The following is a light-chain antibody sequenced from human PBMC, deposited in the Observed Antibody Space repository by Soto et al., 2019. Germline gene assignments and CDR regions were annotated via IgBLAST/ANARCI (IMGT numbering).Light chain of an antibody. J-gene: IGLJ1*01. CDR1: SSDVGAYNH. CDR2: DVS. V-gene: IGLV2-14*03. Sequence: QSALTQPASVSGSPGQSITISCTGTSSDVGAYNHVSWYQHHPGKAPKLMIYDVSSRPSGVSNRFSGSKSGNTASLTISGLQAEYETDYYCCSYTTSTTYVFGTGTKVTVL. CDR3: CSYTTSTTYV.